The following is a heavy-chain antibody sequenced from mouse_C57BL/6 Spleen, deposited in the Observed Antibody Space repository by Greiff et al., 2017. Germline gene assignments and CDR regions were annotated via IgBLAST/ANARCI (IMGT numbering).Heavy chain of an antibody. J-gene: IGHJ3*01. CDR2: IHPNSGST. CDR1: GYTFTSYW. CDR3: AKSETGSWFAY. Sequence: QVQLQQPGAELVKPGASVKLSCKASGYTFTSYWMHWVKQRPGQGLEWIGMIHPNSGSTNYNEKFKSKATLTVDKSSSTAYMQLSSLTSEDSAVXYCAKSETGSWFAYWGQGTLVTVSA. D-gene: IGHD4-1*01. V-gene: IGHV1-64*01.